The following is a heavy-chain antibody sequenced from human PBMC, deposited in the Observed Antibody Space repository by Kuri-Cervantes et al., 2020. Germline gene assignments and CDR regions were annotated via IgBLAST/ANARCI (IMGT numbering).Heavy chain of an antibody. CDR3: AARGRRADGSGSYRIY. Sequence: SETLSLTCTVSGGSVSSEDYYWSWIRQPPGKGLEWIGYIFYPGRTNYNPSLTSRLTMSIDTSPNQFSLKLTSVTAADTAVYYCAARGRRADGSGSYRIYWGQGTLVTVSS. V-gene: IGHV4-61*08. J-gene: IGHJ4*02. D-gene: IGHD3-10*01. CDR1: GGSVSSEDYY. CDR2: IFYPGRT.